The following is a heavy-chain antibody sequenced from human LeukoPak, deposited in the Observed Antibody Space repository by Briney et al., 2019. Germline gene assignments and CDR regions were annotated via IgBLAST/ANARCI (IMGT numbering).Heavy chain of an antibody. J-gene: IGHJ4*02. Sequence: GGALRLSCAASGFTFSSYAMHWVRQAPGKGLEWVAVISYDGSNKYYADSVKGRFTISRDNSKNTLYLQMNSLRAEDTAVYYCARDRFTMVRGVSYWGQGTLVTVSS. CDR1: GFTFSSYA. CDR3: ARDRFTMVRGVSY. D-gene: IGHD3-10*01. V-gene: IGHV3-30-3*01. CDR2: ISYDGSNK.